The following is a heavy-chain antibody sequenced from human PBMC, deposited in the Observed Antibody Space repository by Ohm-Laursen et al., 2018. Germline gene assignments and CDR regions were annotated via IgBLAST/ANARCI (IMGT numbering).Heavy chain of an antibody. V-gene: IGHV3-21*04. CDR2: ISSSGSTI. CDR3: ARDMGYSSSCDY. J-gene: IGHJ4*02. Sequence: SLRLSCSASGFTFSNHGMHWVRQAPGKGLEWVSAISSSGSTIYYADSVKGRFTISRDNAKNSLYLQMNSLRAEDTAVYYCARDMGYSSSCDYWGQGTLVTVSS. D-gene: IGHD6-6*01. CDR1: GFTFSNHG.